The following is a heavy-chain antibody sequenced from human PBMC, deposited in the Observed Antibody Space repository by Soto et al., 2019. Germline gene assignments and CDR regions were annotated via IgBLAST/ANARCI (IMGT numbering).Heavy chain of an antibody. J-gene: IGHJ4*02. D-gene: IGHD1-26*01. Sequence: EVQLVESGGGLVQPGGSLRLSCAASGFTFNSHTMNWVRQAPGKGLEWLSYISDSSASIYYADSVKGRFTVSRDNAKNSLYLQMNSLRAEDTAVYYYTRELGATGYWGQGTLVTVSS. CDR2: ISDSSASI. V-gene: IGHV3-48*04. CDR3: TRELGATGY. CDR1: GFTFNSHT.